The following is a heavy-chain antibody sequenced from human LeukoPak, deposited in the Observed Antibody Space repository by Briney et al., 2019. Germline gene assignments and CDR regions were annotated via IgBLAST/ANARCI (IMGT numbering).Heavy chain of an antibody. J-gene: IGHJ5*02. CDR2: IYYSGST. Sequence: SETPSLTCTVSGGSISSGGYYWSWIRQHPGKGLEWIGYIYYSGSTYYNPSLKSRVTISVDTSKNQFSLKLSSVTAADTAVYYCARDGTGHNWFDPWGQGTLVTVSS. V-gene: IGHV4-31*03. CDR1: GGSISSGGYY. D-gene: IGHD3/OR15-3a*01. CDR3: ARDGTGHNWFDP.